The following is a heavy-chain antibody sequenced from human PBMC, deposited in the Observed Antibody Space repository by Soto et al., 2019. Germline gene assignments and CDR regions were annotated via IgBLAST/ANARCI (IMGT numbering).Heavy chain of an antibody. D-gene: IGHD3-22*01. J-gene: IGHJ4*02. Sequence: PVGSLRLSCAASGFTFGSYAMSWVRLAPGKGLEWVSVAGPSGSSTFYADSVRGRFTISRDNVENTLYLQMNRLRVADTALYFCARTYYYDSTGYSRTFDYLGQGTLVTVSS. V-gene: IGHV3-23*01. CDR2: AGPSGSST. CDR3: ARTYYYDSTGYSRTFDY. CDR1: GFTFGSYA.